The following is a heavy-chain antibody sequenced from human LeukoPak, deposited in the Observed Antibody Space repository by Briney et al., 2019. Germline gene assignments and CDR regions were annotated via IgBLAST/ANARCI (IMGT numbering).Heavy chain of an antibody. V-gene: IGHV4-30-2*01. CDR1: GGSISSGGYS. D-gene: IGHD6-13*01. CDR2: IYHSGST. J-gene: IGHJ5*02. CDR3: AREKAAAGSNWFDP. Sequence: SQTLSLTCAVSGGSISSGGYSWSWIRQPPGKGLEWIGYIYHSGSTYYNPSLKSRVTISADRSKNQFSLKLSSVTAADTAVYYCAREKAAAGSNWFDPWGQGTLVTVSS.